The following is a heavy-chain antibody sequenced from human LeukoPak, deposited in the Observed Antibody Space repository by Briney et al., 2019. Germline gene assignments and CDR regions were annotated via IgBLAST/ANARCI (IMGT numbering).Heavy chain of an antibody. CDR3: AKDMYYYDSSGYGHYFDY. Sequence: GGSLRLSCAASGFTVSSNYMSWVRQAPGKGLEWVSVIYSGGSTYYADSVKGRFTISRDNSKNTLYLQMNSLRAEDTAVYYCAKDMYYYDSSGYGHYFDYWGQGTLVTVSS. V-gene: IGHV3-53*01. D-gene: IGHD3-22*01. CDR1: GFTVSSNY. CDR2: IYSGGST. J-gene: IGHJ4*02.